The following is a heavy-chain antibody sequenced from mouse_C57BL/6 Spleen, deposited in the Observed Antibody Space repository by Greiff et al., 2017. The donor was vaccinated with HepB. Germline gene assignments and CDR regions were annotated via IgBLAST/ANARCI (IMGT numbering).Heavy chain of an antibody. V-gene: IGHV5-6*01. CDR2: ISSGGSYT. Sequence: EVKLMESGGDLVKPGGSLKLSCAASGFTFSSYGMSWVRQTPDKRLEWVATISSGGSYTYYPDSVKGRFTISRDNAKNTLYLQMSSLKSEDTAMYYCARQGPVVAAFYAMDYWGQGTSVTVSS. D-gene: IGHD1-1*01. CDR1: GFTFSSYG. J-gene: IGHJ4*01. CDR3: ARQGPVVAAFYAMDY.